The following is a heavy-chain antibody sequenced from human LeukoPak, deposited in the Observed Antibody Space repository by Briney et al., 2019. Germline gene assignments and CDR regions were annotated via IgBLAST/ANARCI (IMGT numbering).Heavy chain of an antibody. CDR3: ARGSMYYYDSSGVGAFDI. J-gene: IGHJ3*02. CDR2: IYYSGST. Sequence: SETLSLTCTVSGVSISSGGYYWSWLRQHPGKGLEWIGYIYYSGSTYYNPSLKSRVTISVDTSKNQFSLKLSSVTAADTAVYYCARGSMYYYDSSGVGAFDIWGQGTMVTVSS. D-gene: IGHD3-22*01. V-gene: IGHV4-31*03. CDR1: GVSISSGGYY.